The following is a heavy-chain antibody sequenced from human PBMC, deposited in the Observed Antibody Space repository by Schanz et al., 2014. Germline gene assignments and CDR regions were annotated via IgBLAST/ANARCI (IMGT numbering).Heavy chain of an antibody. CDR2: IGRRGQVI. D-gene: IGHD3-16*01. J-gene: IGHJ3*02. Sequence: EVQLVESGGGLVQPGGSLRLSCAASGITFSDYAMSWVRQAPGKGPEWVACIGRRGQVIYYADSMEGRFTISRDNAQNSLFLQMNSLRVEDTAVYYCARSYHDDDDYTRALDMWGQGTMVTVSS. V-gene: IGHV3-48*04. CDR1: GITFSDYA. CDR3: ARSYHDDDDYTRALDM.